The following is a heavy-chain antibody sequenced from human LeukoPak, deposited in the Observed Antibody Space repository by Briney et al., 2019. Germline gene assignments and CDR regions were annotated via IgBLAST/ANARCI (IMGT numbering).Heavy chain of an antibody. Sequence: RSGGSLRLSCVASGFTFDDYDMSWVRQVPGKGLEWVSGINWNDSTTDYADSVKGRFTISRDNAKNSLYLQMNSLRAEDTALYYCARVVTVFLYYFDSWGQGTLVTVSS. V-gene: IGHV3-20*04. CDR3: ARVVTVFLYYFDS. J-gene: IGHJ4*02. CDR1: GFTFDDYD. CDR2: INWNDSTT. D-gene: IGHD4-17*01.